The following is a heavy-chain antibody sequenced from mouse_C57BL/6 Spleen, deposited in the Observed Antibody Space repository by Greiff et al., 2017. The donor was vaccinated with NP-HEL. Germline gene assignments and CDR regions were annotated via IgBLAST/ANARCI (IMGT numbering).Heavy chain of an antibody. Sequence: VKLMESGAELVKPGASVKISCKASGYAFSSYWMNWVKQRPGKGLEWIGQIYPGDGDTNYNGKFKGKATLTADKSSSTAYMQLSSLTSEDSAVYFCARSNYRAMDYWGQGTSVTVSS. CDR3: ARSNYRAMDY. D-gene: IGHD2-5*01. CDR1: GYAFSSYW. J-gene: IGHJ4*01. CDR2: IYPGDGDT. V-gene: IGHV1-80*01.